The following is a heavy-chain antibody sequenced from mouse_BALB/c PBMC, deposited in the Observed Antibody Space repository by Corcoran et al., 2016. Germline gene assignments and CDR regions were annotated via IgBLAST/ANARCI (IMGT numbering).Heavy chain of an antibody. CDR2: IDPANGNT. CDR3: ARWDWYFDV. CDR1: GFNIKDTS. Sequence: EVQLQQSGAELVKPGASVKLSCTASGFNIKDTSMHWVKQRPEQGLVWIGRIDPANGNTKYDPKFQGKATITADTSSNTAYLQLSSLTSEDTAVYYCARWDWYFDVWGAGTTVTVSS. V-gene: IGHV14-3*02. J-gene: IGHJ1*01.